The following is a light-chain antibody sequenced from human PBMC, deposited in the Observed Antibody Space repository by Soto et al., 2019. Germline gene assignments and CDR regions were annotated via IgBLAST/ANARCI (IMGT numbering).Light chain of an antibody. CDR3: QQYKSN. Sequence: DIQMTQSPSTLSSSVGERVTITCRASQSISSWLACYQSKPGKDPKILIYDASTLKSWVPSRFGGSGSGTEFTLTTSSLQPDDFAHYDCQQYKSNFGQGTKVEIK. V-gene: IGKV1-5*01. J-gene: IGKJ1*01. CDR2: DAS. CDR1: QSISSW.